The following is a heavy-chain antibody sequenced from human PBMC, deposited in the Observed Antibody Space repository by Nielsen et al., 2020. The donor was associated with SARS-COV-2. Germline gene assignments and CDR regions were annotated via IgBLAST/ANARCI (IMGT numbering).Heavy chain of an antibody. CDR1: GFTFSSYD. CDR3: ARSSVVGSTPGAFDI. CDR2: IGTDGNT. J-gene: IGHJ3*02. V-gene: IGHV3-13*04. D-gene: IGHD1-26*01. Sequence: GESLKISCAASGFTFSSYDMHWVRQAPGKGLEWVSAIGTDGNTYYPGSVKGLFTISRENAKNSLYLQMKSLRAGDTAVYYCARSSVVGSTPGAFDIWGQGTMVTVSS.